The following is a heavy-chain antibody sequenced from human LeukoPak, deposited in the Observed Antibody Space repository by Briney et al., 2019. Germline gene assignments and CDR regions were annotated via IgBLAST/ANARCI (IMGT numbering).Heavy chain of an antibody. J-gene: IGHJ4*02. CDR3: ARDRSIDTKVGAPFDY. Sequence: GGSLRLSCAASGFIFSSYPMTWVRQAPGKGLEWVANIKQDGSEKYYVDSVKGRFTISRDNAKNSLYLQMNSLRAEDTAVYYCARDRSIDTKVGAPFDYWGQGTLVTVSS. V-gene: IGHV3-7*01. CDR2: IKQDGSEK. D-gene: IGHD1-26*01. CDR1: GFIFSSYP.